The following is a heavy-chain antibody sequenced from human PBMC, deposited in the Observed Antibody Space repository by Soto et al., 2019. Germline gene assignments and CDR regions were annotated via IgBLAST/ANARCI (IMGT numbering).Heavy chain of an antibody. CDR3: ARVTVYYDISGYSYYYYGMDV. D-gene: IGHD3-22*01. Sequence: PSETLSLTCTVSGGSISSTSYYWGWIRQPPGKGLEWIGSIYYSGSTYYKPSLKSRVTISGDTSKNQFSLKLSSVTAADTAVYYCARVTVYYDISGYSYYYYGMDVWGQGTTVTVSS. V-gene: IGHV4-39*01. CDR1: GGSISSTSYY. CDR2: IYYSGST. J-gene: IGHJ6*02.